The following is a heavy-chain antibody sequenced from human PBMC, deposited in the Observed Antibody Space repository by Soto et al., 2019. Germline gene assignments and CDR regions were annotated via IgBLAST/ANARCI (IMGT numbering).Heavy chain of an antibody. J-gene: IGHJ4*02. Sequence: QVQLVQSGAEVKKPGASVKVSCKASGYTFTSYDINWVRQATGQGLGWKGWMNPNSGNPGCALKFSGRATMTRSISISKAGMELSSLRSEDTAVYYCASIVGASTSGFDYWGQGTLDTVSS. CDR3: ASIVGASTSGFDY. CDR1: GYTFTSYD. CDR2: MNPNSGNP. D-gene: IGHD1-26*01. V-gene: IGHV1-8*01.